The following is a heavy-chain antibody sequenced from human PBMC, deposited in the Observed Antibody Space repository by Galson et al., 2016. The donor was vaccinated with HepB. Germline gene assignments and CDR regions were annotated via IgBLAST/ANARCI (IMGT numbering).Heavy chain of an antibody. D-gene: IGHD2-15*01. CDR2: VSYSGNT. CDR1: GDSISHSDYY. V-gene: IGHV4-39*01. J-gene: IGHJ4*02. CDR3: AGTKAIVLVVATT. Sequence: ETLSLTCTVSGDSISHSDYYWGWIRQPPGKGLEWIASVSYSGNTYYNPSLQSRVTISLDTSKTQFSLNLSSVTAADTAVYYCAGTKAIVLVVATTGGQGTLVTVSS.